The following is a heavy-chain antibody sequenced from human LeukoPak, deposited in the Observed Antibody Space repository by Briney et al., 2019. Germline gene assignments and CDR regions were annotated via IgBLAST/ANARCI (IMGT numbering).Heavy chain of an antibody. CDR2: ISYDGSNK. J-gene: IGHJ6*04. CDR1: GFTFSSYG. CDR3: AKDPERYFDWLSDTRDYGMDV. V-gene: IGHV3-30*18. D-gene: IGHD3-9*01. Sequence: GGSLRLSCAASGFTFSSYGMHWVSQAPGKGLEWVAVISYDGSNKYYADSVKGRFTISRDNSKNTLYLQMNSLRAEDTAVYYCAKDPERYFDWLSDTRDYGMDVWGKGTTVTVSS.